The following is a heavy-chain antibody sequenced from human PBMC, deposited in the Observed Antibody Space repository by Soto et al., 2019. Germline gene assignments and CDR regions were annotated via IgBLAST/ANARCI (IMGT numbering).Heavy chain of an antibody. Sequence: GGSLRLSCAASGFTVSSNYMSWVRQAPGKGLEWVSVIYSGGSTYYADSVKGRFTISRHNSKNTLYLQMNSLRAEDTAVYYCAVRDSGSSGLVDYWGQGTLVTVSS. CDR1: GFTVSSNY. D-gene: IGHD6-6*01. CDR3: AVRDSGSSGLVDY. CDR2: IYSGGST. V-gene: IGHV3-53*04. J-gene: IGHJ4*02.